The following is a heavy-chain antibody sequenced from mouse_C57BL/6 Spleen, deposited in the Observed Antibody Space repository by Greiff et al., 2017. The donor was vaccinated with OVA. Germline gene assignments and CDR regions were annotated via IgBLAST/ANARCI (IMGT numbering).Heavy chain of an antibody. D-gene: IGHD1-1*01. CDR2: IYPRSGNT. Sequence: QVHVKQSGAELARPGASVKLSCKASGYTFTSYGISWVKQRTGQGLEWIGEIYPRSGNTYYNEKFKGKATLTADKSSSTAYMELRSLTSEDSAVYFCARWYGSSWYYFDYWGQGTTLTVSS. J-gene: IGHJ2*01. V-gene: IGHV1-81*01. CDR1: GYTFTSYG. CDR3: ARWYGSSWYYFDY.